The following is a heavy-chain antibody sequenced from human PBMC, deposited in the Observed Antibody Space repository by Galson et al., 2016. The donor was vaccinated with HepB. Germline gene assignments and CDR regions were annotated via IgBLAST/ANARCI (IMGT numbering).Heavy chain of an antibody. V-gene: IGHV4-59*01. CDR3: AREGDGYIIDH. CDR1: GGSISSYY. D-gene: IGHD5-24*01. Sequence: ETLSHTCIVSGGSISSYYWSWIRQPPGKGLEWVAYIDYSGSTNYNPYLKSRVTISVDTSKNQFSLKLSSVTAADTAVYYCAREGDGYIIDHWGQGTLVTVSS. J-gene: IGHJ4*02. CDR2: IDYSGST.